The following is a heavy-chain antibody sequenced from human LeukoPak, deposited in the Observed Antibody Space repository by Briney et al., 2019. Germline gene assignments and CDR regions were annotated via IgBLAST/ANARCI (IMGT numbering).Heavy chain of an antibody. Sequence: GASVKVSCKASGGTFSSYAISWVRQAPGQGLEWMGGIIPIFGTANYAQKFQGRVTITTDESTSTAYMELSSLRSEDTAVYYCARDGPIVGATRYFDLWGRGTLVTVSS. CDR3: ARDGPIVGATRYFDL. D-gene: IGHD1-26*01. CDR2: IIPIFGTA. CDR1: GGTFSSYA. V-gene: IGHV1-69*05. J-gene: IGHJ2*01.